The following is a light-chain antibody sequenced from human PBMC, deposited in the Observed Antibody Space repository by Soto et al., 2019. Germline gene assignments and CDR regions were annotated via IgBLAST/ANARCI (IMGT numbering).Light chain of an antibody. Sequence: QSVLTQQPSASGTPGQRVTISCSGSSSNIGSNYVYWYQQLPGKAPKILIYRNNQRPSGVPGRFSGSKSGTSASLAISGLRSEDGDDYYCAAWDDSVCGPWVFGGGTALTVL. J-gene: IGLJ3*02. CDR1: SSNIGSNY. V-gene: IGLV1-47*01. CDR3: AAWDDSVCGPWV. CDR2: RNN.